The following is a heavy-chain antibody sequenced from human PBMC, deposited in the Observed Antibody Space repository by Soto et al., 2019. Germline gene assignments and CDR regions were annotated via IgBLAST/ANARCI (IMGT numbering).Heavy chain of an antibody. CDR3: AHRLCDSSCYWDVGYFDY. V-gene: IGHV2-5*02. J-gene: IGHJ4*02. CDR1: GFSLSTSGVG. Sequence: SGPTLVNPTQNLTLTCTFSGFSLSTSGVGVGWIRQPPGKALECLALIYWDDDKRYSPSLKSRLTITKDTSKNQVVLTMTNMDPVDTATYFCAHRLCDSSCYWDVGYFDYWGRGTLVTVSS. D-gene: IGHD3-22*01. CDR2: IYWDDDK.